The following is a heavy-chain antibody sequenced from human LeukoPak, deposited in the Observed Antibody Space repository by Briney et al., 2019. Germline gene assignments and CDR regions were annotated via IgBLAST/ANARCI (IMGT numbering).Heavy chain of an antibody. Sequence: GGSLRLSCVASGFTFSSYAMSWVRQAPGKGLEWVSGISGSGGNTYYADSVKGRFTISRDNSKKTLYLQMNSLRAEDTAVYYCAKPDYPYYYYYSMDVWGKGTTVTVSS. D-gene: IGHD4-11*01. V-gene: IGHV3-23*01. J-gene: IGHJ6*03. CDR3: AKPDYPYYYYYSMDV. CDR1: GFTFSSYA. CDR2: ISGSGGNT.